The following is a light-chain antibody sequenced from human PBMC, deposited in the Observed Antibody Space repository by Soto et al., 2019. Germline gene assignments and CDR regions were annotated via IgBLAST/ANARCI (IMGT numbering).Light chain of an antibody. CDR2: EVS. CDR1: SSDVGGYND. CDR3: SSYAGSNNLV. Sequence: QSALTQPPSAPGSPGQSVTISCTGTSSDVGGYNDVSWYQRHPGKAPKRMIYEVSKRPSGVPDRFSGSKSGNTASLTVSGLQAEDEADYYCSSYAGSNNLVFGGGTKLTVL. J-gene: IGLJ2*01. V-gene: IGLV2-8*01.